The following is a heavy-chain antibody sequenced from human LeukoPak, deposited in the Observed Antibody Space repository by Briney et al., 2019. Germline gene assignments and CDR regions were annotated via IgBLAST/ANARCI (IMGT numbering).Heavy chain of an antibody. V-gene: IGHV3-66*01. CDR1: GFTVRNNY. CDR3: ATGERMVRGDGVDY. CDR2: IYSGGST. D-gene: IGHD3-10*01. J-gene: IGHJ4*02. Sequence: GGSLRLSCAAAGFTVRNNYMSWVRQAPGKGLEWVSVIYSGGSTYYADSVKGRFTISRDNSKNTLYLQMNSLRAEDTAVYFCATGERMVRGDGVDYWGQGTLVTVSS.